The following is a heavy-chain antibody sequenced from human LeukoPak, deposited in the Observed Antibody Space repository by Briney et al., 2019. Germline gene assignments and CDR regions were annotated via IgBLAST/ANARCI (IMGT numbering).Heavy chain of an antibody. J-gene: IGHJ5*02. Sequence: GGSLRLSCAASGFTFSSYSMNWVRQAPGKGLEWVSSISSSSSYIYYADSVKGRFTISRDNAKNSLYLQMNSLRAEDTAVYYCARGTYYDILKGSWFDPWGQGTLVTVSS. CDR1: GFTFSSYS. D-gene: IGHD3-9*01. V-gene: IGHV3-21*01. CDR2: ISSSSSYI. CDR3: ARGTYYDILKGSWFDP.